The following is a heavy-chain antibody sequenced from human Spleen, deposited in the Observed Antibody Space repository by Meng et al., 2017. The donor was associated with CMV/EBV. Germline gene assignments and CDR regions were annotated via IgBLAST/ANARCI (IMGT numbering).Heavy chain of an antibody. CDR1: SDA. CDR3: ARVASYRSVVPAAIMAWFDP. V-gene: IGHV1-69*10. CDR2: IIPILGIA. Sequence: SDAISWVRKAPGQGLEWMGGIIPILGIANYAQKFQGRVTITADKSTSTAYMELSGLRSEDTAVYYCARVASYRSVVPAAIMAWFDPWGQGTLVTVSS. J-gene: IGHJ5*02. D-gene: IGHD2-2*01.